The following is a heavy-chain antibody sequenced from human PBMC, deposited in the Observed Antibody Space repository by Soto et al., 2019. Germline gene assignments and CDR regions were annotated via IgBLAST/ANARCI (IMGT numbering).Heavy chain of an antibody. Sequence: PSETLSLTCTVSGGSISSYYWSWIRQPPGKGLEWIGYIYYSGSTNHNPSLKSRVTISVDTSKNQFSLKLSSVTAADTAVYYCAGGIVGATPYYFDYWGQGTLVTVSS. CDR3: AGGIVGATPYYFDY. CDR2: IYYSGST. CDR1: GGSISSYY. J-gene: IGHJ4*02. D-gene: IGHD1-26*01. V-gene: IGHV4-59*01.